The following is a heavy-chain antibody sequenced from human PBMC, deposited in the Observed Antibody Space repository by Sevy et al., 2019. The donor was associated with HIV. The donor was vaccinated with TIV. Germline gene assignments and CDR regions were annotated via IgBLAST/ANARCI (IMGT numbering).Heavy chain of an antibody. CDR1: GFTFSSYS. CDR3: ARDAMYYYDSSGYFDY. D-gene: IGHD3-22*01. V-gene: IGHV3-48*02. J-gene: IGHJ4*02. CDR2: ISSSSSTI. Sequence: GSLRLSCAASGFTFSSYSMNWVRQAPGKGLEWVSYISSSSSTIYYADSVKGRFTISRDNAKNSLYLQMNSLRDEDTAVYYCARDAMYYYDSSGYFDYWGQGTLVTVSS.